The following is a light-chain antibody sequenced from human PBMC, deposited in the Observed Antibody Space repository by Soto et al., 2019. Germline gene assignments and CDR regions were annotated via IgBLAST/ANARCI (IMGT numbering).Light chain of an antibody. CDR3: QQYGTSPFT. V-gene: IGKV3-20*01. J-gene: IGKJ3*01. Sequence: EIVLTQSPGTLSLSPGERATLSCRASQSVSSSYLDWYQQKPGQAPRLLIYGASSRATGIPDRFSGGGSGTDFTLTISRLEPEDFAVYYCQQYGTSPFTFGPGTKVDIK. CDR2: GAS. CDR1: QSVSSSY.